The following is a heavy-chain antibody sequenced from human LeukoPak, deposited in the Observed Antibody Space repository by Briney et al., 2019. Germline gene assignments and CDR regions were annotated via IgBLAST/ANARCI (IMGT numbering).Heavy chain of an antibody. Sequence: SETLSLTCTVSGGSISSSSYYWGWIRQPPGKGLEWIGSIYYSGSTYYSPSLKSRVTISVDTSENQFSLKLSSVTAADTAVYYCAAQTVGAKGVGWYYDYYMDVWGKGTTVTVSS. D-gene: IGHD1-26*01. V-gene: IGHV4-39*01. CDR1: GGSISSSSYY. J-gene: IGHJ6*03. CDR2: IYYSGST. CDR3: AAQTVGAKGVGWYYDYYMDV.